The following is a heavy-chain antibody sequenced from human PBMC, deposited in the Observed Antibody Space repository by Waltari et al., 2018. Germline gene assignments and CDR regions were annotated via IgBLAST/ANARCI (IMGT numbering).Heavy chain of an antibody. CDR2: SVDRGST. Sequence: QVQLQQWGAGLLKPSETLSLTCAVYGGSFRGYYGCWIRQSPGKGLEWIGESVDRGSTNYNPSLKSRVTVSVDTSKNQVSLRLSSVTAADTAVYYCARVRYDWNRKYYYYGVDVWGQGTTVTVSS. V-gene: IGHV4-34*02. D-gene: IGHD1-20*01. J-gene: IGHJ6*02. CDR3: ARVRYDWNRKYYYYGVDV. CDR1: GGSFRGYY.